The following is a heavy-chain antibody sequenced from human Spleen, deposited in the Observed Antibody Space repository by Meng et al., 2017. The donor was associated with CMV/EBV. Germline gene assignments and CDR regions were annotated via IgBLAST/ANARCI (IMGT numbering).Heavy chain of an antibody. D-gene: IGHD6-13*01. V-gene: IGHV1-2*02. Sequence: ASVKVSCKASGYSFTAHYIHWVRQAPGQGLEWMGWINPKSGNTNYAQKFQGRVTMSRYTYIMTAYLEVMRIRSGDAAMYYCARDPSSRIAAAKSFQHWGQGTLVTVSS. CDR1: GYSFTAHY. CDR2: INPKSGNT. J-gene: IGHJ1*01. CDR3: ARDPSSRIAAAKSFQH.